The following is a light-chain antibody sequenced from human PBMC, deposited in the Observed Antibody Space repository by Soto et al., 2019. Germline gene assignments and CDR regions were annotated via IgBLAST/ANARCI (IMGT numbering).Light chain of an antibody. Sequence: IVITQSPSTLSVSPWERATLSCMASQSVSSDLAWYQHKPGQAPRLLIYGASTRATGIPARFSGRGSGTEFTLTISSLQSVDFAVYYCQQYDNWPQTFGQGTKVDIK. CDR3: QQYDNWPQT. CDR2: GAS. J-gene: IGKJ1*01. V-gene: IGKV3-15*01. CDR1: QSVSSD.